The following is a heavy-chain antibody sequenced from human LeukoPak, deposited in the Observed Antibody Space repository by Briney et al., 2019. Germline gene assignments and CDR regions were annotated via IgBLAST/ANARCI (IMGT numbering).Heavy chain of an antibody. CDR1: GFTFSSYA. J-gene: IGHJ4*02. V-gene: IGHV3-30*09. D-gene: IGHD2-2*01. CDR3: ARNRDPIVVVPAAPDC. Sequence: PGGSLRLSCAASGFTFSSYAMHWVRQAPGKGLEWVAVISYDGSNKYYADSVKGRFAISRDNSKNTLYLQMNSLRAEDTAVYYCARNRDPIVVVPAAPDCWGQGTLVTVSS. CDR2: ISYDGSNK.